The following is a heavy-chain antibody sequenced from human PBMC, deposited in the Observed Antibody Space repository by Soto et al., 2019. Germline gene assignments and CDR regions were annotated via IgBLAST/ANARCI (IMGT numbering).Heavy chain of an antibody. CDR1: GFTFSDYY. CDR2: ISSSSSYT. J-gene: IGHJ4*02. D-gene: IGHD3-10*01. V-gene: IGHV3-11*05. CDR3: ARVVHYYGSGSYYGPYFDY. Sequence: PGRSLRLPYAASGFTFSDYYMSWIRQAPGKGLEWVSYISSSSSYTNYADSVKGRFTISRDNAKNSLYLQMNSLRAEDTAVYYCARVVHYYGSGSYYGPYFDYWGQGTLVTVSS.